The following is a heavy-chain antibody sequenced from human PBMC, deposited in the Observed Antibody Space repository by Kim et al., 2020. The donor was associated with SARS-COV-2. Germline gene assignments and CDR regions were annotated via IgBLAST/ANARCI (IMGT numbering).Heavy chain of an antibody. V-gene: IGHV3-30-3*01. Sequence: GGSLRISCAASGFTFSSCAIHWVRQAPGKGLEWVAVISYDGSNKNYADSVKGRFTISRDNSRNTLYLQMHSLRAEDTALYYCATDPWSRTRGLTYSYYGMDVWGQGTTVTVSS. CDR2: ISYDGSNK. J-gene: IGHJ6*02. D-gene: IGHD3-10*01. CDR3: ATDPWSRTRGLTYSYYGMDV. CDR1: GFTFSSCA.